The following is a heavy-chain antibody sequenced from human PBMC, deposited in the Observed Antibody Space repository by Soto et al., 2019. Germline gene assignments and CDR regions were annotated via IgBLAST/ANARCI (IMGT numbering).Heavy chain of an antibody. D-gene: IGHD3-22*01. CDR1: GDSISSGGYY. CDR3: ARATYYYDSSGYYYWFAP. Sequence: SETLSLTCTVSGDSISSGGYYWSWIRQHPGKGLEWIGYIYYSGSTYYNPSLKSRVTISVDTSKNQFSLKLSSVTAADTAVYYCARATYYYDSSGYYYWFAPWGQRTLVTVSS. J-gene: IGHJ5*02. V-gene: IGHV4-31*03. CDR2: IYYSGST.